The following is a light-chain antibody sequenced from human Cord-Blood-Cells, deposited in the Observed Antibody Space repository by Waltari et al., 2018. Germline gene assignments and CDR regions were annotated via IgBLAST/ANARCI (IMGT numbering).Light chain of an antibody. V-gene: IGLV1-40*01. J-gene: IGLJ2*01. CDR2: GNS. CDR3: QSYDSSLSGYVV. CDR1: SSTIGAGYD. Sequence: QSVLTQPPSVSGAPGQRVTISCTGSSSTIGAGYDVPWYQQLPGTAPNLLIYGNSNRPSGVPDRFSGSKSGTSASLAITGLQAEDEADYYCQSYDSSLSGYVVFGGGTKLTVL.